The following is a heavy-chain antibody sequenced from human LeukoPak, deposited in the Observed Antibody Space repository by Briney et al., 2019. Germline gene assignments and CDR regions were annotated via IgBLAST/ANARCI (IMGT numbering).Heavy chain of an antibody. CDR2: ISPTGSTT. CDR1: GFSFSGHW. D-gene: IGHD3-10*01. J-gene: IGHJ4*02. Sequence: GGSLRLSCIASGFSFSGHWMHWARQLPGKGLVWVSRISPTGSTTSYADSVKGRFTVSRDNSKNTLYLQMNSLRAEDTAVYYCAKLAVRGVIDYWGQGTLVTVSS. V-gene: IGHV3-74*01. CDR3: AKLAVRGVIDY.